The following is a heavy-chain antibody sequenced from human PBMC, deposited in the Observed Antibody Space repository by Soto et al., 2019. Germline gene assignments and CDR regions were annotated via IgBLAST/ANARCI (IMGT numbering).Heavy chain of an antibody. Sequence: SSETLSLTCTVSGGSISSGGYYWSWIRQHPGKGLEWIGYIYYSGSTYYNPSLKSRVTISVDTSKNQFSLKLSSVTAADTAVYYCASNRGDYDILTGAFDYWGQGTLVTVSS. CDR2: IYYSGST. J-gene: IGHJ4*02. CDR1: GGSISSGGYY. D-gene: IGHD3-9*01. V-gene: IGHV4-31*03. CDR3: ASNRGDYDILTGAFDY.